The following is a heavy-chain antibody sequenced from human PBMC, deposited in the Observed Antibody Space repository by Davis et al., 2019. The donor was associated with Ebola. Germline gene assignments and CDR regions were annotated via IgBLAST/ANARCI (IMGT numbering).Heavy chain of an antibody. Sequence: SVKASCKASGGTFSSYAISWVRQAPGQGLEWMGRIIPILGIANYAQKFQGRVTITADKSTSTAYMELSSLRSEDTAVYYCARLIDARSRGLDYWGQGTLVTVSS. D-gene: IGHD3-22*01. CDR1: GGTFSSYA. J-gene: IGHJ4*02. CDR2: IIPILGIA. CDR3: ARLIDARSRGLDY. V-gene: IGHV1-69*04.